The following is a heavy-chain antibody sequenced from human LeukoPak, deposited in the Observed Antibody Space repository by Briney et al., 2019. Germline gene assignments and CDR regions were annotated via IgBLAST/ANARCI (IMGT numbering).Heavy chain of an antibody. CDR1: GDSLCSYY. Sequence: PSETLSLTCTVSGDSLCSYYWSWIRQPPGKGLEWIGYIYTSGSTNYNPSLKSRVTISVDTSKNQFTLRLSSVTAAVTAGYYCASPNVVDDAFDIWGQGTMVTVSS. D-gene: IGHD2-15*01. CDR3: ASPNVVDDAFDI. J-gene: IGHJ3*02. V-gene: IGHV4-4*09. CDR2: IYTSGST.